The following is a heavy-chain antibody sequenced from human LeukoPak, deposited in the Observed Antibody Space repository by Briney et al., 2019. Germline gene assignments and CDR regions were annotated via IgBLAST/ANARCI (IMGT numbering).Heavy chain of an antibody. Sequence: PGGSLRLSCAASGFTFSSYAMSWVRQAPGKGLEWVSAISGSGGSTYYADSVKGRFTISRDNAKNTLYLQMNSLRAEDTAVYYCAKGLDGGNEIFDYWGQGTLVTVSS. V-gene: IGHV3-23*01. CDR2: ISGSGGST. J-gene: IGHJ4*02. CDR1: GFTFSSYA. D-gene: IGHD4-23*01. CDR3: AKGLDGGNEIFDY.